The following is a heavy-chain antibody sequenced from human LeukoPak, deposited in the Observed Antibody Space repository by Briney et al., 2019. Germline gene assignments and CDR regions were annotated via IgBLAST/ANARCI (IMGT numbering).Heavy chain of an antibody. CDR3: ARDEGYYYDSSDY. V-gene: IGHV3-48*03. CDR1: GFTFSSYE. CDR2: ISRSGSSI. D-gene: IGHD3-22*01. Sequence: PGGSLRLSCAASGFTFSSYEMNWVRQAPGKGLEWVSYISRSGSSIYYADSVKGRFTISRDNAKNSLYLQMYSLRAEDTAVYYCARDEGYYYDSSDYWGQGTLVTVSS. J-gene: IGHJ4*02.